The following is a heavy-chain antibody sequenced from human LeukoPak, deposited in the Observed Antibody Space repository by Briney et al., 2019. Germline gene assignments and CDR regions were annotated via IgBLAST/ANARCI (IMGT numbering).Heavy chain of an antibody. CDR3: ARDLGLQRGYFDC. CDR1: GFTFSSYA. Sequence: PGGSLRLTCAASGFTFSSYAMSWVRQAPGKGLEWVSAISGSGGSTYYADSVKGRFTISRDNSKNTLYLQMNSLRAEDTAVYYCARDLGLQRGYFDCWGQGTLVTVSS. V-gene: IGHV3-23*01. J-gene: IGHJ4*02. CDR2: ISGSGGST. D-gene: IGHD3/OR15-3a*01.